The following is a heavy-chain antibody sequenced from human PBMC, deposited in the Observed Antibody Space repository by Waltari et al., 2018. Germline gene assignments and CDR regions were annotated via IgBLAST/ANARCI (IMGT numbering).Heavy chain of an antibody. D-gene: IGHD2-21*01. CDR1: AFTFKIYT. CDR3: ARHLRPYCVGDCYSGLAY. CDR2: ISSSSSAI. V-gene: IGHV3-48*04. Sequence: EVHLVESGGGFVQPGGSLRLSCAASAFTFKIYTMSWVRQAPGKGLEWIAYISSSSSAIYHADSVEGRFTISRDNAKNSLYLQMSSLRAEDTAVYYCARHLRPYCVGDCYSGLAYWGQGTLVTVSS. J-gene: IGHJ4*02.